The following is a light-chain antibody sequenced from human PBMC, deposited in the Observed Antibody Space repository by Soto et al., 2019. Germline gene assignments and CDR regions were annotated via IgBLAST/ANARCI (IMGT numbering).Light chain of an antibody. V-gene: IGKV3-11*01. Sequence: DTVLIQSPATLSLSPGERATLSYRASHTVANFLAWYQHKPGQAPRLLIYDVSNRATGIPARFSGSGSGTDFTLTISSLEPDDFAVYYCQQRSNWPPTFGGGTNVEI. CDR2: DVS. J-gene: IGKJ4*01. CDR1: HTVANF. CDR3: QQRSNWPPT.